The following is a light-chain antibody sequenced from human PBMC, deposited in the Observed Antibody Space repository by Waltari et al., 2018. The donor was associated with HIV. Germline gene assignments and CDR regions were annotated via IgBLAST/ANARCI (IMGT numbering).Light chain of an antibody. CDR1: SSDFGGYHY. J-gene: IGLJ1*01. CDR2: DVS. V-gene: IGLV2-14*01. Sequence: QSALTQPASVSGSPGQSITISCTGTSSDFGGYHYVSWYQQHPGKAPKRMIYDVSNRPSGVSNRFSGSKSGNTASLTISGLQAEDEADYYCSSYTSSSTRVFGTGTKVTVL. CDR3: SSYTSSSTRV.